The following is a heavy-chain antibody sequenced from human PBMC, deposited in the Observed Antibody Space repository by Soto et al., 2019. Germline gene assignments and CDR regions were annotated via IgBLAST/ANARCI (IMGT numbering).Heavy chain of an antibody. V-gene: IGHV1-69*02. CDR3: ARLYRSGWHLYYYMDV. D-gene: IGHD6-19*01. CDR1: GGTFSSYT. CDR2: IIPILGIA. Sequence: SVKVSCKASGGTFSSYTISWVRQAPGQGLEWMGRIIPILGIANYAQKFQGRVTITADKSTSTAYMELSSLRSEDTAVYYCARLYRSGWHLYYYMDVWGKGSTVTVSS. J-gene: IGHJ6*03.